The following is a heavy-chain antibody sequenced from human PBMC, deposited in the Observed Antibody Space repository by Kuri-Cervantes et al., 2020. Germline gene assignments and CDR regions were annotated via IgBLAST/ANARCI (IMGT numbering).Heavy chain of an antibody. Sequence: GESLKISCEASGFTFSSYGMHWVRQAPGKGLEWVAIIWFDGRNKYYRDSVKGRFTISRDNAKSSLYLQMNSLRAEDTALYYCAKADGGYVNYFDYWGQGTLVTVSS. CDR1: GFTFSSYG. V-gene: IGHV3-30*02. CDR3: AKADGGYVNYFDY. J-gene: IGHJ4*02. D-gene: IGHD5-12*01. CDR2: IWFDGRNK.